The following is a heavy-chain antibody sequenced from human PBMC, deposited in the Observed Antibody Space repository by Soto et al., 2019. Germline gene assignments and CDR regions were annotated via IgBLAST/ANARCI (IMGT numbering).Heavy chain of an antibody. CDR1: GGSFSGYY. Sequence: QVQLQQWGAGLLKPSETLSLTCAVYGGSFSGYYWSWIRQPPGKGLEWIGEINHSGSTNYNPSLKSRVTISVDTAKNQFSLKLSSVTAADTAVYYWARGQGGDYSNYGPYYFDYWGQGTLVTVSS. CDR3: ARGQGGDYSNYGPYYFDY. CDR2: INHSGST. V-gene: IGHV4-34*01. J-gene: IGHJ4*02. D-gene: IGHD4-4*01.